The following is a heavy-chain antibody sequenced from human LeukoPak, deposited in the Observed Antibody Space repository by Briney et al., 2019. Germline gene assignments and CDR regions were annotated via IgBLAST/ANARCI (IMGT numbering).Heavy chain of an antibody. V-gene: IGHV1-2*02. CDR2: INPNSGGT. D-gene: IGHD6-13*01. CDR1: GYTFTGYY. CDR3: ARDSRIAAADTNWFDP. Sequence: ASAKVSCKASGYTFTGYYMHWVRQAPGQGLEWMGWINPNSGGTNYAQKFQGRVTMTRDTSISTAYMELSRLRSDDTAVYYCARDSRIAAADTNWFDPWGQGTLVTVSS. J-gene: IGHJ5*02.